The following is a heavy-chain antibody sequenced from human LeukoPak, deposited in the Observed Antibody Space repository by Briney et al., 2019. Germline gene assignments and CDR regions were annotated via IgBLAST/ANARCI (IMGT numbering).Heavy chain of an antibody. V-gene: IGHV3-7*03. CDR3: AKSTSGSYPGRAFDI. Sequence: GGSLRLSCTASGFTFSNYRMSWVRQAPGKGLEWVANIKQDGSEQYYVDSVEGRFTISRDNAKNSLYLQMNSLRAEDTALYYCAKSTSGSYPGRAFDIWGQGTMVTVSS. J-gene: IGHJ3*02. CDR1: GFTFSNYR. CDR2: IKQDGSEQ. D-gene: IGHD1-26*01.